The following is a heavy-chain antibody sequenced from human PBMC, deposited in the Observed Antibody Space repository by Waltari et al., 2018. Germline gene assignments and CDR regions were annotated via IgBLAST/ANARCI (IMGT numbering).Heavy chain of an antibody. CDR2: VSPIVGTA. CDR1: GGTFSSYA. CDR3: AREYCSGGSCYCYFDS. Sequence: QVQLVQSGAEVKKPGSSVKVSCKASGGTFSSYAISWVRQAPGQGLEWMGGVSPIVGTANYAQKVQCRVTITADESTSPAYMELSSLRSEDTAVYYCAREYCSGGSCYCYFDSWGQGTLVTVSS. V-gene: IGHV1-69*01. J-gene: IGHJ4*02. D-gene: IGHD2-15*01.